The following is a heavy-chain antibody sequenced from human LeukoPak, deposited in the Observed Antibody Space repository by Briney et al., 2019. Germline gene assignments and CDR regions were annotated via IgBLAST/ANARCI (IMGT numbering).Heavy chain of an antibody. CDR1: GFTFSSYW. Sequence: GGSLGLSCAASGFTFSSYWMSWVRQAPGKGLEWVANIKRDASEKYYMDSVKGRFTISRDNAKNSLYLQMNSLRAEDTAVYYCARDEWSNHAFDIWGQGTMVTVSS. CDR3: ARDEWSNHAFDI. J-gene: IGHJ3*02. CDR2: IKRDASEK. D-gene: IGHD2-8*01. V-gene: IGHV3-7*05.